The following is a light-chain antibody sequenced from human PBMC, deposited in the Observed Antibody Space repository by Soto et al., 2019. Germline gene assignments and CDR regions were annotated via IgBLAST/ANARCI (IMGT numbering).Light chain of an antibody. CDR2: EVT. J-gene: IGLJ3*02. V-gene: IGLV2-23*02. CDR3: CSYAGSYPWV. CDR1: SSDVGSRNL. Sequence: QSALTQPASVSGSPGQSITISCTGTSSDVGSRNLVSWYQQHPGKAPKLIIYEVTKWPSGVSNRFSGSKSGNTASLTIFGLQAEDEADYYCCSYAGSYPWVFGGGTKVTVL.